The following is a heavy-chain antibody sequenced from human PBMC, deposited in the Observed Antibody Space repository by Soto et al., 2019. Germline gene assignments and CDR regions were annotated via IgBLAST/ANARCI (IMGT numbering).Heavy chain of an antibody. CDR1: GGSFSGYY. D-gene: IGHD5-18*01. J-gene: IGHJ5*02. V-gene: IGHV4-34*01. CDR2: INHSGST. Sequence: SETLSLTCAVYGGSFSGYYWSWIRQPPGKGLEWIGEINHSGSTNYNPSLKSRVTISVDRSKNQFSLKLSSVTAADTAVYYCARLVPDDTAMASGWFDPWGQGTLVTVSS. CDR3: ARLVPDDTAMASGWFDP.